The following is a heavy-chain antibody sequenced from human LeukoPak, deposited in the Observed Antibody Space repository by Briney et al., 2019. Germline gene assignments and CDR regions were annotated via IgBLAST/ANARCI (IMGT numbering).Heavy chain of an antibody. CDR3: ARLRRYYYDSSGPPDY. CDR1: GGSLSGYY. Sequence: PSETLSLTCGVYGGSLSGYYWSWIRQPPGKGLDWIGDINHSGRTNNNPSLKSRVTISVDTSKNQFSLKLSSVTAADTAVHYCARLRRYYYDSSGPPDYWGQGTLVTVSS. V-gene: IGHV4-34*01. J-gene: IGHJ4*02. D-gene: IGHD3-22*01. CDR2: INHSGRT.